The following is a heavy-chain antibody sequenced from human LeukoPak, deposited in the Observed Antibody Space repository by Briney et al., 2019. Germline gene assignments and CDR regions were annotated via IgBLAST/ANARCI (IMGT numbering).Heavy chain of an antibody. CDR3: ARVGYCSGGSCYRGYWYFDL. V-gene: IGHV4-30-2*01. Sequence: SQTLSLTCAVSGGSISSGGYSWSWIWQPPGKGLEWIGYIYHSGSTYYNPSLKSRVTISVDRSKNQFSLKLSSVTAADTAVYYCARVGYCSGGSCYRGYWYFDLWGRGTLVTVSS. CDR2: IYHSGST. CDR1: GGSISSGGYS. J-gene: IGHJ2*01. D-gene: IGHD2-15*01.